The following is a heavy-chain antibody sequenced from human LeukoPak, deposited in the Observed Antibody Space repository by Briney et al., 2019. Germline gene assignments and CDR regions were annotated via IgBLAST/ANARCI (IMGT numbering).Heavy chain of an antibody. CDR2: IYYSGST. CDR3: ARVDHYYFYMDV. J-gene: IGHJ6*03. V-gene: IGHV4-39*01. CDR1: GASISTATYY. Sequence: SETLSLTCTVSGASISTATYYWGWIRQSPGKGREWIAKIYYSGSTYYNPSLMSRVTISIDMSKNQFSLNLSSVTAADTALYYCARVDHYYFYMDVWGKGTTVTVSS.